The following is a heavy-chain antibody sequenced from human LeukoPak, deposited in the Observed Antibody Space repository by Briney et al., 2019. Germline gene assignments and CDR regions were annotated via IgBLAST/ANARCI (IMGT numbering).Heavy chain of an antibody. CDR3: ARGWRGSSSWYGYYFDY. CDR1: GGSISSSSYY. Sequence: SETLSLTCTVSGGSISSSSYYWGWIRQPPGKGLEWIGSIYYSGSTYYNPSLKSRVTISVDTSKNQFSLKLSSVTAADTAVYYCARGWRGSSSWYGYYFDYWGQGTLVTVSS. CDR2: IYYSGST. J-gene: IGHJ4*02. V-gene: IGHV4-39*07. D-gene: IGHD6-13*01.